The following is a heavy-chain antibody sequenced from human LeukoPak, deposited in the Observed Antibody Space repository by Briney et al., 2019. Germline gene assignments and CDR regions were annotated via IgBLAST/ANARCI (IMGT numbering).Heavy chain of an antibody. V-gene: IGHV1-69*05. D-gene: IGHD6-6*01. CDR1: GGTFSSYA. CDR3: ARIAARLQNWFDP. CDR2: IIPIFGTA. J-gene: IGHJ5*02. Sequence: GSSVKVSCKASGGTFSSYAISWVRQAPGQGLEWMGGIIPIFGTANYAQKFQGRVTITTDESTSTAYMELSSLRSEDTVVYYCARIAARLQNWFDPWGQGTLVTVSS.